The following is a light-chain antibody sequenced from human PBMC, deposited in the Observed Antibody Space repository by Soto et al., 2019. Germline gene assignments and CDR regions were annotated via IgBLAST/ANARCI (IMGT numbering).Light chain of an antibody. CDR1: QSVSSN. Sequence: EIVMTQSPATLSVSPGERATLSCRASQSVSSNLAWYQPKPGQAPRLLIYGASTRATGIPARFSGSGSGTEFTLTISSLXSXXXAVYYCQQYNNWPPGTFGQGTKVEIK. J-gene: IGKJ1*01. CDR3: QQYNNWPPGT. CDR2: GAS. V-gene: IGKV3-15*01.